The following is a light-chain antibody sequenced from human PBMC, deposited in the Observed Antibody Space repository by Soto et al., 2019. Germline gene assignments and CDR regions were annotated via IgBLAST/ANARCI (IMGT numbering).Light chain of an antibody. V-gene: IGKV3-15*01. J-gene: IGKJ1*01. CDR3: QQYGSSGT. CDR1: QSVSSN. Sequence: EIVFTQSPATLSVSPGERATLSCRASQSVSSNLAWYQQKPGQAPRLLIYGASNRATGIPARFSGSGSGTEFTLTIRRLEPEDFAVYYCQQYGSSGTFGQGTKLDIK. CDR2: GAS.